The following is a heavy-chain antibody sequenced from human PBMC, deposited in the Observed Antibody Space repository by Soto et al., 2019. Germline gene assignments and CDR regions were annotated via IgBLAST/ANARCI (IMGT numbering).Heavy chain of an antibody. V-gene: IGHV4-30-4*01. CDR1: GGSISSGGNY. J-gene: IGHJ4*02. CDR3: ARGVHY. Sequence: QVQLQESGPGLVKPSQTLSLTCTVSGGSISSGGNYWNWIRQPPGKGLEWIGYIYNSGSTYYSPSLKSLITISADTSKNQCSLKLNSVTDADTAVYYCARGVHYWGQGTLVTVSS. CDR2: IYNSGST. D-gene: IGHD3-3*01.